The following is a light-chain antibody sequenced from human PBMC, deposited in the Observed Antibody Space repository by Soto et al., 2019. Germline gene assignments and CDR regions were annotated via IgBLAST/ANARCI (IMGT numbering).Light chain of an antibody. J-gene: IGKJ1*01. Sequence: EIVLTQSPGTLSLSPGDRATLSCRASQAVSSNYLAWYQQKSDQTLRLLIYSASSRAPGITDRFSGSGSGTDFTLTISRLDPEDFAVYYCQQYGSSVWTFGQGTKVDIK. CDR3: QQYGSSVWT. CDR2: SAS. V-gene: IGKV3-20*01. CDR1: QAVSSNY.